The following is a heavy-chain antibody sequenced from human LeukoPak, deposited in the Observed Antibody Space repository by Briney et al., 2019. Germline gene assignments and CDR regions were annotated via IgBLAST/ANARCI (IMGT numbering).Heavy chain of an antibody. CDR3: AREVVVTAPHLDY. CDR1: GYTYTSYH. D-gene: IGHD2-21*02. Sequence: ASVKDSCKASGYTYTSYHMHGVGQAPGQRLDWMGIINPRGGSTSYAQKFHGRVTLARDTSTSTVYMELSNVRSEDTAMYSCAREVVVTAPHLDYWGQGTVDSVSS. J-gene: IGHJ4*02. V-gene: IGHV1-46*01. CDR2: INPRGGST.